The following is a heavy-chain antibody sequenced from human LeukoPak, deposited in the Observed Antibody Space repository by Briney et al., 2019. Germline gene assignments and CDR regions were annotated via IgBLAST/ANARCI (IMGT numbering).Heavy chain of an antibody. Sequence: PSETLSLTCTVSGGSISSYYWSWIRQPAGKGLEWIGRIYTSGSTNYNPSLKSRVTMSVDTSKNQFSLKLSSVTAADTAVYYCARDFRIRYSGSYYGSYNWFDPWGQGTLVTVSS. CDR3: ARDFRIRYSGSYYGSYNWFDP. J-gene: IGHJ5*02. V-gene: IGHV4-4*07. D-gene: IGHD1-26*01. CDR1: GGSISSYY. CDR2: IYTSGST.